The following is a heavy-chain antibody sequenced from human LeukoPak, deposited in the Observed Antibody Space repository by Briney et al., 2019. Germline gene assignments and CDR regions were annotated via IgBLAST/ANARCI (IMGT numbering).Heavy chain of an antibody. J-gene: IGHJ4*02. CDR3: ARVFGRQLPDS. CDR1: GYTFTGYY. CDR2: INPNSGGT. V-gene: IGHV1-2*02. D-gene: IGHD1-26*01. Sequence: GASVKVSCKASGYTFTGYYMHWVRQAPGQGLEWMGWINPNSGGTNFAQKFQGRITMTRDTSISTAYMELSRLISDGTAVYYCARVFGRQLPDSWGQGTLVTVSS.